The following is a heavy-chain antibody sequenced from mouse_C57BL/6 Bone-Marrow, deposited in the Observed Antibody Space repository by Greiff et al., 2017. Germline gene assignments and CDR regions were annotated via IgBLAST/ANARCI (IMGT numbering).Heavy chain of an antibody. J-gene: IGHJ1*03. V-gene: IGHV1-69*01. CDR3: ARTVWNYGSSDWYFDV. D-gene: IGHD1-1*01. CDR2: IDPSDSYT. Sequence: QVQLQQPGAELVMPGASVKLSCKASGYTFTSYWMHWVKQRPGQGLEWIGEIDPSDSYTNYNQKFKGKSTLTVDKSSSTAYMQLSSLTSEDSAVDYCARTVWNYGSSDWYFDVWGTGTTVTVSS. CDR1: GYTFTSYW.